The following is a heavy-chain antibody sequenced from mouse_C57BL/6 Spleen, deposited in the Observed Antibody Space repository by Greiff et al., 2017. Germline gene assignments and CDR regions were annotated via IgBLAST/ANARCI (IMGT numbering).Heavy chain of an antibody. Sequence: VHLVESGAELVRPGASVTLSCKASGYTFTDYEMHWVKQTPVHGLEWIGAIDPETGGTAYNQKFKGKAILTADKSSSTAYMELRSLTSEDSAVYYCTRDDYFDYWGQGTTLTVSS. V-gene: IGHV1-15*01. CDR1: GYTFTDYE. D-gene: IGHD2-3*01. J-gene: IGHJ2*01. CDR2: IDPETGGT. CDR3: TRDDYFDY.